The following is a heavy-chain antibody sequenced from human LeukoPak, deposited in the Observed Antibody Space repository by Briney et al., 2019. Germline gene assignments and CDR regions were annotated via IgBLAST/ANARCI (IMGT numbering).Heavy chain of an antibody. Sequence: GGSLRLSRAASGFTFSSHSMNWVRQAPGKGLEWVSVITSSSDYIYYADSLKGRFTVSRDNAKNSLYLQLNSLRAEHTAVYYCVRESVYYDSSAYYNVLDYWGQGTLVTVSS. CDR3: VRESVYYDSSAYYNVLDY. V-gene: IGHV3-21*01. CDR2: ITSSSDYI. D-gene: IGHD3-22*01. J-gene: IGHJ4*02. CDR1: GFTFSSHS.